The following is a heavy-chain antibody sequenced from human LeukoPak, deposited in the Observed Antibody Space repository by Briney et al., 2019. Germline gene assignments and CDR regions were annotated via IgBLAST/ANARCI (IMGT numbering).Heavy chain of an antibody. V-gene: IGHV4-38-2*02. CDR2: IYHSGST. Sequence: SETLSLTCTVSGYSISSGYCWGWIRQPPGKGLEWIGSIYHSGSTYYNPSLKSRVTISVDTSKNQFSLKLSSVTAADTAVYYCARPLYYYDSSGRNDAFDIWGQGTMVTVSS. CDR1: GYSISSGYC. CDR3: ARPLYYYDSSGRNDAFDI. D-gene: IGHD3-22*01. J-gene: IGHJ3*02.